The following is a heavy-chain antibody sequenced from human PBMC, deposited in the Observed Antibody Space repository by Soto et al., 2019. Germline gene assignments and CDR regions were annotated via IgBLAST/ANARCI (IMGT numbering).Heavy chain of an antibody. CDR2: ISWNSGSI. Sequence: GGSLRLSCAASGFTFDDYAMHWVRPAPGKGLEWVSGISWNSGSIGYADSVKGRFTISRDNAKNSLYLQMNSLRAEDTALYYCAKGSGGGYDFYYYYMDVWGKGTTVTVSS. J-gene: IGHJ6*03. CDR1: GFTFDDYA. D-gene: IGHD5-12*01. CDR3: AKGSGGGYDFYYYYMDV. V-gene: IGHV3-9*01.